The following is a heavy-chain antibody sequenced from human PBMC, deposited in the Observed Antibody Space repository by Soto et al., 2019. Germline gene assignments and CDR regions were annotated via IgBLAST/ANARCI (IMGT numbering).Heavy chain of an antibody. CDR1: GGTFSKYA. CDR3: ARPLRDRNYYYGMAV. D-gene: IGHD3-22*01. Sequence: QVQLVQSGAEMQQPGASVRVSCKASGGTFSKYAFSWVRQAPAQGLEWLGGTIPMFGTPNYAQKFQGRVAISADESTATVYMELSSLRSEDTAVYFCARPLRDRNYYYGMAVWGQGTTVTVSS. V-gene: IGHV1-69*01. J-gene: IGHJ6*02. CDR2: TIPMFGTP.